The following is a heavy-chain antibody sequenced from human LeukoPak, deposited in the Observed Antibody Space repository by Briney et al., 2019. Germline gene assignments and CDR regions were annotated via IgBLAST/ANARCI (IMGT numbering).Heavy chain of an antibody. D-gene: IGHD4-11*01. J-gene: IGHJ4*02. CDR1: GGSFSGYY. Sequence: SETLSLTCAVYGGSFSGYYWSWIRQPPGKGLEWIGEINHSGSTNYNPSLKSRVTISVDTSKNQFSLKLSSVTAADTAAYYCARATTTYYFDSWGQGILVTVSS. V-gene: IGHV4-34*01. CDR3: ARATTTYYFDS. CDR2: INHSGST.